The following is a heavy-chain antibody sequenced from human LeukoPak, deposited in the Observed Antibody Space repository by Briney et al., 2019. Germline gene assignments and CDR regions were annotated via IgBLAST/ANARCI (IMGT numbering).Heavy chain of an antibody. CDR1: GYSISSGYY. V-gene: IGHV4-38-2*02. CDR3: ARCIAAAGTARGWFDP. CDR2: IYHSGST. D-gene: IGHD6-13*01. Sequence: PSETLSLTCTVSGYSISSGYYWGWIRQPPGKGLEWIGSIYHSGSTYYNPSLKSRVTISVDTSKNQFSLKLSSVTAADTAVYYCARCIAAAGTARGWFDPWGQGTLVTVSS. J-gene: IGHJ5*02.